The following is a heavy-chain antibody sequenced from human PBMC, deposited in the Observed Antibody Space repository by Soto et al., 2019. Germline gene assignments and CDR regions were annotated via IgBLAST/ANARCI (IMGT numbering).Heavy chain of an antibody. CDR1: GFTFSSYV. Sequence: GGSLRLSCAASGFTFSSYVMHWVRQAPGKGLEWVAVISYDGSNKYYADSVKGRFTISRDNSKNTLYLQMNSLRAEDTAVYYCAKDIVVPAAIRGYYYYYGMDVWGQGTTVTVSS. V-gene: IGHV3-30*18. CDR3: AKDIVVPAAIRGYYYYYGMDV. D-gene: IGHD2-2*02. CDR2: ISYDGSNK. J-gene: IGHJ6*02.